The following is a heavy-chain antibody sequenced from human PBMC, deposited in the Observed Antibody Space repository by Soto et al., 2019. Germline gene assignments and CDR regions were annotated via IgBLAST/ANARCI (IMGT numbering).Heavy chain of an antibody. D-gene: IGHD2-15*01. V-gene: IGHV1-69*14. CDR3: VSVVAIPGSPDN. Sequence: QVQLVQSGAEVRQPASSVKVSCKTSGATFSSYAITWVRQAPGQGLEWMGGIVPTVDTSTYAQKFQGRVTITADKFTNTVYMELSSLISDDTAVYYCVSVVAIPGSPDNWGQGTLVTVSS. CDR1: GATFSSYA. CDR2: IVPTVDTS. J-gene: IGHJ4*02.